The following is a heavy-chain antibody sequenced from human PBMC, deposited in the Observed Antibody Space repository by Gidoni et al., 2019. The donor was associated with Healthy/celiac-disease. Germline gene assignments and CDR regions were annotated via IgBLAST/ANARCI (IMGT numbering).Heavy chain of an antibody. CDR3: ARPTYYYDSSGYYYFDY. V-gene: IGHV4-39*01. Sequence: QLQLQESGPGLVKPSETLSLTCTVSGGSISSSSYYWGWIRKPPGKWRAWIGSIYYSGSTYYNPSIKSRVTITVDTSKNQFSLKLSSVTAADTAVYYCARPTYYYDSSGYYYFDYWGQGTLVTVSS. CDR2: IYYSGST. CDR1: GGSISSSSYY. J-gene: IGHJ4*02. D-gene: IGHD3-22*01.